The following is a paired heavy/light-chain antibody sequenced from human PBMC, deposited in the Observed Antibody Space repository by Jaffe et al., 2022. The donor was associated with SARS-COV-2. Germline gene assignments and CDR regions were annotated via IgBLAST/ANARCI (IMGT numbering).Heavy chain of an antibody. V-gene: IGHV3-15*01. CDR1: GFTFSNAW. J-gene: IGHJ6*02. Sequence: EVQLVESGGGLVKPGGSLRLSCAASGFTFSNAWMSWVRQAPGKGLEWVGRIKSKTDGGTTDYAAPVKGRFTISRDDSKNTLYLQMNSLKTEDTAVYYCTTVTGSSWQEHYYYYGMDVWGQGTTVTVSS. D-gene: IGHD6-13*01. CDR2: IKSKTDGGTT. CDR3: TTVTGSSWQEHYYYYGMDV.
Light chain of an antibody. Sequence: QSVLTQPPSASGTPGQRVTISCSGSSSNIGSNYVYWYQQLPGTAPKLLIYRNNQRPSGVPDRFSGSKSGTSASLAISGLRSEDEADYYCAAWDDSLSGPLFGGGTKLTVL. CDR2: RNN. J-gene: IGLJ3*02. V-gene: IGLV1-47*01. CDR1: SSNIGSNY. CDR3: AAWDDSLSGPL.